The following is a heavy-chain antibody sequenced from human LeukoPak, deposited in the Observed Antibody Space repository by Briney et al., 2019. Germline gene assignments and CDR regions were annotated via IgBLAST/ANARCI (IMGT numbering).Heavy chain of an antibody. Sequence: SETLSLTCTVSGGSIRSTSYYWGWIRQPPGKGLEWIGSIYYSGSIFYNPSLKSRVTISIDTSKNHFSLKLSSVTAADTAVYYCARDDTGYSSGWSKDFDYWGQGTLVTVSS. CDR1: GGSIRSTSYY. CDR3: ARDDTGYSSGWSKDFDY. J-gene: IGHJ4*02. V-gene: IGHV4-39*02. D-gene: IGHD6-19*01. CDR2: IYYSGSI.